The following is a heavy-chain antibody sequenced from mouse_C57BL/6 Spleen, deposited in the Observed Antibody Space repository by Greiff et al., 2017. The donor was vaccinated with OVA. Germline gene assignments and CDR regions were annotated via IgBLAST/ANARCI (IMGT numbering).Heavy chain of an antibody. V-gene: IGHV5-17*01. J-gene: IGHJ4*01. Sequence: EVQRVESGGGLVKPGGSLKLSCAASGFTFSDYGMHWVRQAPEKGLEWVAYISSGISTIYYADTVKGRFTISRDNAKNTLFLQMTSLRSEDTAMYYCARDYGNYDYAMDYWGQGTSVTVSS. CDR3: ARDYGNYDYAMDY. CDR2: ISSGISTI. D-gene: IGHD2-1*01. CDR1: GFTFSDYG.